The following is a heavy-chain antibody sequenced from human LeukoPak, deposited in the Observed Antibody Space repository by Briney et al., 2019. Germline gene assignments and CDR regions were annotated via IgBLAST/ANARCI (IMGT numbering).Heavy chain of an antibody. CDR1: GGSISSYY. D-gene: IGHD2-15*01. CDR2: IYYSGST. CDR3: AGGSGGSGY. J-gene: IGHJ4*02. Sequence: SETLSLTCTVSGGSISSYYWSWIRQPPGKGLEWIGYIYYSGSTNYNPSLKSRVTISVDTSKNQFSLKLSSVTAADTAVYYCAGGSGGSGYWGQGTLVTVSS. V-gene: IGHV4-59*12.